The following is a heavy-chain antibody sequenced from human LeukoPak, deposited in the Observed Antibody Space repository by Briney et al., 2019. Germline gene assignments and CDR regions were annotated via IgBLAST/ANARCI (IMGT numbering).Heavy chain of an antibody. V-gene: IGHV4-61*01. CDR1: GYSISSGHY. CDR3: ARHMTVTYDAFDI. Sequence: SETLSLTRTVSGYSISSGHYWSWIRQPPGKGLEWLGYIYYSGSTNYNPSLKSRVTISVDTSKNQFSLKLSSVTAADTAVYYCARHMTVTYDAFDIWGQGTMVTVSS. D-gene: IGHD3-22*01. CDR2: IYYSGST. J-gene: IGHJ3*02.